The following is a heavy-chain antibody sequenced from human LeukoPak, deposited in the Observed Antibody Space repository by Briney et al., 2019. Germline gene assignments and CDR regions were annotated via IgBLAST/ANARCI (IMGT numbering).Heavy chain of an antibody. J-gene: IGHJ3*02. CDR1: GYTFTGYY. D-gene: IGHD3-22*01. Sequence: SVKVSCKASGYTFTGYYMHWVRQAPGQGLEWMGWINPNSGGTNYAQKFQGRVTMTRDTSISTAYMELSRLRSDDTAVYYCARGLATYDSSGYTAFDIWGQGTMVTVSS. V-gene: IGHV1-2*02. CDR2: INPNSGGT. CDR3: ARGLATYDSSGYTAFDI.